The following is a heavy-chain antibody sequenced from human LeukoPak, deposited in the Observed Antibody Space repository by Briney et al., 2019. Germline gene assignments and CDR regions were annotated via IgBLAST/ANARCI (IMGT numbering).Heavy chain of an antibody. V-gene: IGHV1-2*02. CDR2: INPNSGGT. CDR3: ARGHELRYFDWHKGDAFDI. Sequence: GASVKVSCKASGYTFTGYYMHWVRQAPGQGLEWMGWINPNSGGTNYAQKFQGRVTMTRDTSISTAYMELSRLRSEDTAVYYCARGHELRYFDWHKGDAFDIWGQGTMVTVSS. D-gene: IGHD3-9*01. CDR1: GYTFTGYY. J-gene: IGHJ3*02.